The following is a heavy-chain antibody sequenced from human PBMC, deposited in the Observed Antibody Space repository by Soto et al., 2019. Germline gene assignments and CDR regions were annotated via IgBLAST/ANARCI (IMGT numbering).Heavy chain of an antibody. V-gene: IGHV4-30-4*01. CDR3: ATMGTPATGLYYFDY. J-gene: IGHJ4*02. CDR2: ISYSGSA. Sequence: SETLSLTCTVSGGSISGGNYYWSWIRQPPGKGLEWIGFISYSGSAYYNPSLKSRVTISVDTSKNQFSLNLSLVTAADTAVYYCATMGTPATGLYYFDYWGQGTRVTVS. D-gene: IGHD2-15*01. CDR1: GGSISGGNYY.